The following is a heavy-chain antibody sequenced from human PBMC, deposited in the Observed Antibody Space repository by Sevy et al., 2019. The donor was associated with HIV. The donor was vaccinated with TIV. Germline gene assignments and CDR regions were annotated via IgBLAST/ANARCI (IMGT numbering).Heavy chain of an antibody. Sequence: GGSLRLSCAASGFTFSVYWMHWVRQAPGKGPVGVARIYGDGSGTNYADSVKGRFTISRDNSKNTLYLQMNGLRAEDTAVYYCARTLAGAVDIWGQGTMVTVSS. CDR3: ARTLAGAVDI. CDR1: GFTFSVYW. CDR2: IYGDGSGT. J-gene: IGHJ3*02. V-gene: IGHV3-74*01.